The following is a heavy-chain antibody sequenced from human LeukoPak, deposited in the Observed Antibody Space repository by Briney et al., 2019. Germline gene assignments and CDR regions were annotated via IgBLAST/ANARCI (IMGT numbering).Heavy chain of an antibody. J-gene: IGHJ4*02. V-gene: IGHV3-21*01. D-gene: IGHD2-15*01. CDR1: GFTFSSYS. Sequence: PGGSLRLSCAASGFTFSSYSTNWVRQAPGKGLEWVSSINYSGTNMYYADSVKGRFTISRDNAKNSLFLQMNSLRPEDTAVYYCVTSGCSGATCYFYFDYWGQGTLVTVSS. CDR3: VTSGCSGATCYFYFDY. CDR2: INYSGTNM.